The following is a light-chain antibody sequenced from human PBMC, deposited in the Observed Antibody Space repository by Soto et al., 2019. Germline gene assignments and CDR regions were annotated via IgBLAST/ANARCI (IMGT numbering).Light chain of an antibody. CDR3: QQYGSSLRT. CDR1: QSVSSSY. J-gene: IGKJ1*01. V-gene: IGKV3-20*01. Sequence: EIVLTQSPGTLSLSPGERATLSCRASQSVSSSYLAWYQQKPGQAPRLLIYGASSRATGIPDRFSGSGSGTDFTLTISRLEPDDFAVYYCQQYGSSLRTFGPGTKVEIK. CDR2: GAS.